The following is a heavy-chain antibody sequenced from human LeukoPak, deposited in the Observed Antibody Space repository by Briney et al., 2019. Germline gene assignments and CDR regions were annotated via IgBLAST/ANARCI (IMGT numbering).Heavy chain of an antibody. J-gene: IGHJ4*02. V-gene: IGHV3-23*01. CDR1: GFTFSSYA. CDR3: AKPALSCSGGSCYRWAPDY. Sequence: PGGSLRLSCAASGFTFSSYAMSWVRQAPGKGLEWVSAISGSGGSTYYADSVKGRFTISRDNSKNTLYLQMNSLRAEDTAVYYCAKPALSCSGGSCYRWAPDYWGQGTLVTVSS. CDR2: ISGSGGST. D-gene: IGHD2-15*01.